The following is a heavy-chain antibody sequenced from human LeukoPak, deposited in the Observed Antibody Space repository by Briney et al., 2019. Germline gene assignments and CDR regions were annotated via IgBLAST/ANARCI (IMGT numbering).Heavy chain of an antibody. CDR1: GGSISSGLYS. V-gene: IGHV4-30-2*01. Sequence: SQTLSLTCDVSGGSISSGLYSWSWIRQPLGKGLEWIGYIYHTGSTYYNPSLKSRVTISVDTSKNQFSLRLSSVTAADTAVYCCARGLVVLDAFDIWGQGTMVTVSS. CDR3: ARGLVVLDAFDI. CDR2: IYHTGST. J-gene: IGHJ3*02. D-gene: IGHD3-22*01.